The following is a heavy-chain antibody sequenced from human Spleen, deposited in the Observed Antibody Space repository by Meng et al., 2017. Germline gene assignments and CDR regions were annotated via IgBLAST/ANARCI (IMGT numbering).Heavy chain of an antibody. J-gene: IGHJ6*02. CDR3: VRGSSWKRGYYGMDV. Sequence: ESLKISCAASGFTFSDYYMSWIRQAPGKGLEWIGEINHSGSTNYNPSLKSRVTISVDTSKNQFSLKLSSVTAADTAVYYCVRGSSWKRGYYGMDVWGQGTTVTVSS. D-gene: IGHD6-13*01. CDR1: GFTFSDYY. V-gene: IGHV4-34*08. CDR2: INHSGST.